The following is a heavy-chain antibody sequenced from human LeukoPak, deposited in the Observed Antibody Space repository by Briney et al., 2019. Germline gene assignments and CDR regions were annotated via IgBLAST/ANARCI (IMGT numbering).Heavy chain of an antibody. V-gene: IGHV3-30*03. D-gene: IGHD2-2*01. J-gene: IGHJ4*02. CDR1: GFTFSSYG. CDR2: ISYDGSNK. CDR3: AREIGQYCSSTSCYLPYFDY. Sequence: GGSLRLSCAAPGFTFSSYGMHWVRQAPGKGLEWVAVISYDGSNKYYADSVKGRFTISRDNSKNTLYLQMNSLRAEDTAVYYCAREIGQYCSSTSCYLPYFDYWGQGTLVTVSS.